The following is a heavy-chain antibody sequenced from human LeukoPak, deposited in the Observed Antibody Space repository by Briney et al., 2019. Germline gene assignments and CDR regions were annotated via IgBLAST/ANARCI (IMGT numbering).Heavy chain of an antibody. CDR2: IYPGDSDT. Sequence: GESLKISCKGFGYPFTSQWIVWVRPMPGKGLEWMGMIYPGDSDTRYSPSFQGQVTVSADKSISTAYLQWSSLKASDTAMYYCARRECSSTSCSIDYWGQGTLVTVSS. CDR1: GYPFTSQW. CDR3: ARRECSSTSCSIDY. V-gene: IGHV5-51*01. J-gene: IGHJ4*02. D-gene: IGHD2-2*01.